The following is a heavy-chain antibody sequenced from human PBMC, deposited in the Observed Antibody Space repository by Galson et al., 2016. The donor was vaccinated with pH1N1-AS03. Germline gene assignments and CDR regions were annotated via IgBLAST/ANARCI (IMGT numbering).Heavy chain of an antibody. D-gene: IGHD2/OR15-2a*01. J-gene: IGHJ4*02. CDR3: ARAFEEYLLRDYSSVFDS. CDR1: GYTFSNYG. Sequence: SVKVSCKASGYTFSNYGITWVRQAPGQGLQWMGWIKNNNDNTIYGQNFQGRVTLTTDPSTNTAYMELKNLRSDDTGVYYCARAFEEYLLRDYSSVFDSWGQGTLVTLSS. CDR2: IKNNNDNT. V-gene: IGHV1-18*01.